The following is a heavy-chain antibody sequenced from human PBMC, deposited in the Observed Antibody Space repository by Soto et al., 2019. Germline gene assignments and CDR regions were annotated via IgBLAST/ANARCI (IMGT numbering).Heavy chain of an antibody. CDR1: GYTFSSYG. V-gene: IGHV1-18*04. CDR3: ASDYFAVVTYYGMDV. Sequence: ASVKVACESTGYTFSSYGISWVRQAPEQGLEWMGWISSYNGNRNDSQKLQGRLTMTTDTSTSTAYMELRSLRSDDTAVYCCASDYFAVVTYYGMDVWGQGTTVTVSS. CDR2: ISSYNGNR. D-gene: IGHD2-2*01. J-gene: IGHJ6*02.